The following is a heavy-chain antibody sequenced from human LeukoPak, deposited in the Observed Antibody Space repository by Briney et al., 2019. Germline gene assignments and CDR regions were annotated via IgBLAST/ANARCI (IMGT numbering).Heavy chain of an antibody. J-gene: IGHJ5*02. V-gene: IGHV1-8*01. CDR1: GYTFTSYD. Sequence: ASVKVSCKASGYTFTSYDINWVRQATGQGLEWMGWMNPNSGNTGYAQKFQGRVTMTRNTSISTAYMELSSLRSEDTAVYYCARDAMIVPGRWFDPWGQGTLATVSS. CDR2: MNPNSGNT. D-gene: IGHD3-22*01. CDR3: ARDAMIVPGRWFDP.